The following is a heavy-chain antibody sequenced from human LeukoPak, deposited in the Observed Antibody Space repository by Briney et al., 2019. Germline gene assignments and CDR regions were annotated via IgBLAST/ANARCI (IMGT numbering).Heavy chain of an antibody. CDR2: NSGSGSRP. Sequence: GSLRLSCAVSGITLNNYGMAWGRQAPGEGLGLVPSNSGSGSRPNYADSVKGRFTISRDNGKNTLYLQMNSLRAEDTAVYFCAKRGVVIRVILVGFHKEAYYFDSWGQGALVSVSS. CDR3: AKRGVVIRVILVGFHKEAYYFDS. V-gene: IGHV3-23*01. CDR1: GITLNNYG. D-gene: IGHD3-22*01. J-gene: IGHJ4*02.